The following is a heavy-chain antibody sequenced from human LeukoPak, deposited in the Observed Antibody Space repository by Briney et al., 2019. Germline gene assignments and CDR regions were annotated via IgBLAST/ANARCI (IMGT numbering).Heavy chain of an antibody. CDR2: ISSSGGAV. D-gene: IGHD4-23*01. V-gene: IGHV3-48*03. J-gene: IGHJ4*02. CDR1: GFTFSGYE. CDR3: ARMDYAGNWPDY. Sequence: GGSLRLSCTVSGFTFSGYEMNWVRQAPGKGLEWLSYISSSGGAVYYADSVKGRFTISRDNAKNSLFLQMNSLRAEDTALYYCARMDYAGNWPDYWGQGTLVTVSS.